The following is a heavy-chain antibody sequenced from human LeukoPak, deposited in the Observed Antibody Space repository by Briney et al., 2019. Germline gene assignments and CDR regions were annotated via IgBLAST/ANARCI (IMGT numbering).Heavy chain of an antibody. CDR3: ANDYYGPEY. CDR1: GFIFSRYG. CDR2: IRSNGNKK. V-gene: IGHV3-30*02. Sequence: GGSLRLSCVASGFIFSRYGMHWVRQAPGKGLEWVAFIRSNGNKKFYPDSVKGRFIISRDNSKNTLFLQMNSLRPEDTAVYYCANDYYGPEYWGQGTLVTVSS. J-gene: IGHJ4*02. D-gene: IGHD3-10*01.